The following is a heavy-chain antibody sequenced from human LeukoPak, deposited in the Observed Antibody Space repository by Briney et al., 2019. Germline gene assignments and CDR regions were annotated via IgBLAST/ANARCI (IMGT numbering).Heavy chain of an antibody. CDR2: VYYSGST. CDR1: GGSISRGGSY. CDR3: ARDAMVRGVPLYYYGMDV. Sequence: SETLSLTCTVSGGSISRGGSYWSWIRQHPGKGLEWIGYVYYSGSTYYNPSLKSRVTISVDTSKNQFSLKLSSVTAADTAVYYCARDAMVRGVPLYYYGMDVWGKGTTVTVSS. J-gene: IGHJ6*04. D-gene: IGHD3-10*01. V-gene: IGHV4-31*03.